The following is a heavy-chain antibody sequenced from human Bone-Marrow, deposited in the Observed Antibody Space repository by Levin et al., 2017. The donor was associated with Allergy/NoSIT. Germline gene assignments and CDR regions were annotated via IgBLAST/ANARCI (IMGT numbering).Heavy chain of an antibody. J-gene: IGHJ5*02. D-gene: IGHD2-15*01. Sequence: GGSLRLSCAASGFTFSSYGMHWVRQAPGKGLEWVAVIWYDGSNKYYADSVKGRFTISRDNSKNTLYLQMNSLRAEDTAVYYCARWNRYCSGGSCYPGEGHNWFDPWGQGTLVTVSS. CDR2: IWYDGSNK. CDR3: ARWNRYCSGGSCYPGEGHNWFDP. CDR1: GFTFSSYG. V-gene: IGHV3-33*01.